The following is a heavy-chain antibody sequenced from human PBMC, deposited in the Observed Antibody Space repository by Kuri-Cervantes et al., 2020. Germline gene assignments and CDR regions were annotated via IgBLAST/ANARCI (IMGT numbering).Heavy chain of an antibody. J-gene: IGHJ4*02. D-gene: IGHD3-10*01. V-gene: IGHV3-33*08. CDR1: GFTFAAYA. Sequence: GESLKISCAASGFTFAAYAMSWVRQAPGKGLEWVAVIWYDGSNKYYADSVKGRFTISRDNSKNTLYLQMNSLRGEDTAVYYCARGGDAFDYWGQGTLVTVSS. CDR3: ARGGDAFDY. CDR2: IWYDGSNK.